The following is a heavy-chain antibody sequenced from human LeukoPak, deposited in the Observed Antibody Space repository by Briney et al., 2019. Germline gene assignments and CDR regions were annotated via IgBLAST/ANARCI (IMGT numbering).Heavy chain of an antibody. D-gene: IGHD2-2*01. CDR3: ATYTRGCSSTSCYYAFDI. Sequence: GGSLRLSCAASGFTFSTYTMYWVRHPPGKRLEWVSIIGNNGGGIHYADSVKGRFTISRDNSKNTLYLQMNSLRAEDTAVYYCATYTRGCSSTSCYYAFDIWGQGTMVTVSS. CDR2: IGNNGGGI. CDR1: GFTFSTYT. J-gene: IGHJ3*02. V-gene: IGHV3-23*01.